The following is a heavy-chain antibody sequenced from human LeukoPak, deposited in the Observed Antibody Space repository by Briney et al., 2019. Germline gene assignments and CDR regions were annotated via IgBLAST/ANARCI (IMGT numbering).Heavy chain of an antibody. Sequence: GVSVRVSCKASGYTFTGYYMHWVRQAPGQGLEWMGWINPNSGGTNYAQKFQGRVTMTRDTSISTAYMELSRLRSDDTAVYYCAREPAVAGIAFDPWGQGTLVTVSS. V-gene: IGHV1-2*02. CDR1: GYTFTGYY. J-gene: IGHJ5*02. CDR2: INPNSGGT. CDR3: AREPAVAGIAFDP. D-gene: IGHD6-19*01.